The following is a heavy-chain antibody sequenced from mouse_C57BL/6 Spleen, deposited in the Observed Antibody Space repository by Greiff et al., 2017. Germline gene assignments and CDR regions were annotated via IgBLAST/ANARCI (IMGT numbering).Heavy chain of an antibody. CDR3: ARGSYYSNSYYAMDY. V-gene: IGHV1-31*01. D-gene: IGHD2-5*01. J-gene: IGHJ4*01. CDR1: GYSFTGYY. CDR2: IYPYNGVS. Sequence: VTLKVSGPELVKPGASVKISCKASGYSFTGYYMHWVKQSHGNILDWIGYIYPYNGVSSYNQKFKGKATLTVDKSSSTAYMELRSLTSEDSAVYYCARGSYYSNSYYAMDYWGQGTSVTVSS.